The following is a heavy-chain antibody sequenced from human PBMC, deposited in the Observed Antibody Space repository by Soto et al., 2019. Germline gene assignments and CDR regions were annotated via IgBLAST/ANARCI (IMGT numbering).Heavy chain of an antibody. CDR3: AKDAPTASYFDY. J-gene: IGHJ4*02. V-gene: IGHV3-23*01. CDR2: INTSGGST. CDR1: GFTFSSYA. D-gene: IGHD4-17*01. Sequence: EVQLLDSGGGLVQPGGSLRLSCAASGFTFSSYAMSWVRQAPGKGLEWVSSINTSGGSTFYPDSVKGRFTISRDNSKNTLYLQMNSLRAEDTAVYYCAKDAPTASYFDYWGQGTLVTVSS.